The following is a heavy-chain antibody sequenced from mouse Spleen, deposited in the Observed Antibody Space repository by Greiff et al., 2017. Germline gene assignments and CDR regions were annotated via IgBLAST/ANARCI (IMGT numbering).Heavy chain of an antibody. V-gene: IGHV1-55*01. CDR3: ARVTTVVDWYFDV. CDR1: GYTFTSYT. Sequence: QVQLKQSGAELARPGASVKMSCKASGYTFTSYTMHWVKQRPGQGLEWIGDIYPGSGSTNYNEKFKSKATLTVDTSSSTAYMQLSSLTSEDSAVYYCARVTTVVDWYFDVWGAGTTVTVSS. CDR2: IYPGSGST. D-gene: IGHD1-1*01. J-gene: IGHJ1*01.